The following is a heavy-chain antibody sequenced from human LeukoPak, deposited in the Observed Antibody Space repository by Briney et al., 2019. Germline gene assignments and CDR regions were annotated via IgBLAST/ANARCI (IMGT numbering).Heavy chain of an antibody. V-gene: IGHV3-74*01. CDR2: INSEGSST. CDR3: ARALRYFDLFRRGSSTGPFDY. D-gene: IGHD3-9*01. CDR1: LFTFSTYW. Sequence: GGSVRLFCPASLFTFSTYWMRWVRQARGKGLVWVSRINSEGSSTNYADAVKGRFTISRDNAKNTLYLQMNSLRAEDTAVYYCARALRYFDLFRRGSSTGPFDYWGQGTLVTVSS. J-gene: IGHJ4*02.